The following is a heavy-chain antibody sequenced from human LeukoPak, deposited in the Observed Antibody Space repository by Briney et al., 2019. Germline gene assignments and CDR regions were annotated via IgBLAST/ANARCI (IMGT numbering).Heavy chain of an antibody. CDR3: ARTTYYYDSSGYRGDY. V-gene: IGHV4-39*01. CDR1: GGSISSSSYY. D-gene: IGHD3-22*01. CDR2: IYYSGST. J-gene: IGHJ4*02. Sequence: SETLSLTCTVSGGSISSSSYYWGWIRQPPGKGLEWIGSIYYSGSTYYNSSLKSRFTISVDTSKNQFSLKLSSVTAADTAVYYCARTTYYYDSSGYRGDYWGQGTLVTVSS.